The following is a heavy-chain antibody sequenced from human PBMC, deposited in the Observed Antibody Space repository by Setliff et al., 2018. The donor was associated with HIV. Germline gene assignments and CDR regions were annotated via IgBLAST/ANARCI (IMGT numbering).Heavy chain of an antibody. Sequence: GGSMRLSCTASGFSLGDFMLNWVRQAPGKGLQWVSDSSPPSSSKLYAESVKCRFTISRDYAKNSLYLQMNSLRVEDTAVYYCARVDFWSGHAFYMDVWGKGTTVTVSS. J-gene: IGHJ6*03. CDR2: SSPPSSSK. CDR3: ARVDFWSGHAFYMDV. CDR1: GFSLGDFM. D-gene: IGHD3-3*01. V-gene: IGHV3-48*01.